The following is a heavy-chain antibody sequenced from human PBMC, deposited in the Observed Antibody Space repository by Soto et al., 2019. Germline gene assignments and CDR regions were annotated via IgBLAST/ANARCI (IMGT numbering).Heavy chain of an antibody. CDR2: INPNSGGT. CDR1: GSTFTGYY. V-gene: IGHV1-2*02. Sequence: ASVKVSCKASGSTFTGYYMHWVRQAPGQGLEWMGWINPNSGGTNYAQKFQGRVTMTRDTSISTAYMELSRLRSDDTAVYYCARPYCDILAGCAKQNWFDRWGQGTLVTVSS. J-gene: IGHJ5*02. D-gene: IGHD3-9*01. CDR3: ARPYCDILAGCAKQNWFDR.